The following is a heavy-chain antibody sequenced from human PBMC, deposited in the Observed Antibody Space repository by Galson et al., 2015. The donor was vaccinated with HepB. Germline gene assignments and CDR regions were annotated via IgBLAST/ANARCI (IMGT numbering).Heavy chain of an antibody. V-gene: IGHV4-34*01. Sequence: QVQLQESGPGLVKPSETLSLTCAVYGGSFRGNYWSWIRQSPRKGLEWIGEINHSGSTNYNPSLKSRITISVDTSKNQFSLKLSSVTAADTAVYYCARGRGSSGWYEAYYFDYWGQGILVTVSS. CDR2: INHSGST. CDR1: GGSFRGNY. J-gene: IGHJ4*02. CDR3: ARGRGSSGWYEAYYFDY. D-gene: IGHD6-19*01.